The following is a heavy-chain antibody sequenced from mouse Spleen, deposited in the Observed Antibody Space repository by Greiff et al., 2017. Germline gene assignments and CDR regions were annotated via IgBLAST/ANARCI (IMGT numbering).Heavy chain of an antibody. CDR2: INYDGSST. D-gene: IGHD1-1*01. Sequence: EVKLVESEGGLVQPGSSMKLSCTASGFTFSDYYMAWVRQGPEKGLEWVANINYDGSSTYYLDSLKSRFIISRDNAKNILYLQMSSLKSEDTATYYCARDRDYYGSSYLDYWGQGTTLTVSS. J-gene: IGHJ2*01. V-gene: IGHV5-16*01. CDR1: GFTFSDYY. CDR3: ARDRDYYGSSYLDY.